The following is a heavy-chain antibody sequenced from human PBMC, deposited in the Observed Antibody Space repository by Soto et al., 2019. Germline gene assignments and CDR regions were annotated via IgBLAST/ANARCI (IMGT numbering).Heavy chain of an antibody. CDR1: GYSFTSNW. J-gene: IGHJ5*01. V-gene: IGHV5-51*01. CDR3: ARHNHFSSASERLDP. Sequence: GESLKISCKASGYSFTSNWIAWVRQMPGKGLEWMGIIFPSDSDTRYSPSFQGQVTISADKSTSTAYLQWSSLKPSDTAIYYCARHNHFSSASERLDPWGQGTLVTVSS. CDR2: IFPSDSDT. D-gene: IGHD6-6*01.